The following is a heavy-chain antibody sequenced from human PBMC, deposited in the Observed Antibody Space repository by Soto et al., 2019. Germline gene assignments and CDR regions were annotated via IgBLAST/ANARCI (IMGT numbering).Heavy chain of an antibody. J-gene: IGHJ6*02. V-gene: IGHV4-59*01. Sequence: XGTLSLTCTVSGGSISNYYWSWIRQPPGKALEWIGHIYYSGGTNYNPSLKSRVTISVDTSKNQFSLKLTSVTAADTAVYYCARDYDYSRMDVWGQGTTVTVSS. CDR3: ARDYDYSRMDV. CDR2: IYYSGGT. D-gene: IGHD6-13*01. CDR1: GGSISNYY.